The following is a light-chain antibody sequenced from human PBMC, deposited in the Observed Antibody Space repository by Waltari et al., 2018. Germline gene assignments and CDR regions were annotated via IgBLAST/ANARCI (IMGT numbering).Light chain of an antibody. CDR2: GAS. V-gene: IGKV3-20*01. Sequence: ETVLTQSPGTLSLSPGGRATLSCRASQSVTSSHLAWYQQKPGQAPRLLIYGASSRATGIPDRFSGSGSGTDLTLTITRLEPEDFAVYYCQQYGNSPRTFGQGTEVEIK. CDR1: QSVTSSH. J-gene: IGKJ1*01. CDR3: QQYGNSPRT.